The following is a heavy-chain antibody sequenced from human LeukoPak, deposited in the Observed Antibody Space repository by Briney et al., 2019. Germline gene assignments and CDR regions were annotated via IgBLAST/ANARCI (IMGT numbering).Heavy chain of an antibody. CDR3: ARSSPLYYYDSSGYYYNYFDY. D-gene: IGHD3-22*01. J-gene: IGHJ4*02. Sequence: SETLSLTCTVSGGSISSYYWSWIRQPAGKGLEWIGRIYTSGSTNYNPSLKSRVTMSVDTSKNQFSLKLSSVTAADTAVYYCARSSPLYYYDSSGYYYNYFDYWGQGTLVTVSS. CDR1: GGSISSYY. CDR2: IYTSGST. V-gene: IGHV4-4*07.